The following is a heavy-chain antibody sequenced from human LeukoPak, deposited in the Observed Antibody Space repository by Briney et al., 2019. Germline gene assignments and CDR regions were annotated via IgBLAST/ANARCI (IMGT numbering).Heavy chain of an antibody. CDR3: ARGIGFDY. CDR2: MNPNSGNT. J-gene: IGHJ4*02. Sequence: ASVKVSCKASGGTFNNSPITWVRQATGQGLEWMGWMNPNSGNTGYAQKFQGRVTMTRNTSISTAYMELSSLRSEDTAVYYCARGIGFDYWGQGTLVTVSS. CDR1: GGTFNNSP. D-gene: IGHD2-21*01. V-gene: IGHV1-8*02.